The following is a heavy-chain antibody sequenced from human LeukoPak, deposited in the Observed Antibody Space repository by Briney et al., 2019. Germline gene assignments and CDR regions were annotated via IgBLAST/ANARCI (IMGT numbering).Heavy chain of an antibody. D-gene: IGHD3-9*01. CDR3: ARVFPHGYFDY. J-gene: IGHJ4*01. CDR2: IYYTVIN. CDR1: GGSINNLY. V-gene: IGHV4-59*11. Sequence: SETLSLTCTVSGGSINNLYWSWIRQPPGKGLEWIGYIYYTVINKYNPSLKSRITISVDTSKNQFFLNLRYVTAADTAVYYCARVFPHGYFDYWGRGTLITVSS.